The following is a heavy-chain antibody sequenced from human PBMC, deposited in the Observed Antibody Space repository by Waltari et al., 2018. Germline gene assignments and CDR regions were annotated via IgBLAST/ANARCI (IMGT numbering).Heavy chain of an antibody. D-gene: IGHD5-18*01. CDR1: GGSFSGYS. J-gene: IGHJ3*02. CDR2: INHSGST. Sequence: QVQLQQWGAGLLKPSETLSLTCAVYGGSFSGYSWSWIRQPPGKGLEWIGEINHSGSTNYNPSLKSRVTISVDTSKNQFSLKLSSVTAADTAVYYCARARFSYDAFDIWGQGTMVTVSS. CDR3: ARARFSYDAFDI. V-gene: IGHV4-34*01.